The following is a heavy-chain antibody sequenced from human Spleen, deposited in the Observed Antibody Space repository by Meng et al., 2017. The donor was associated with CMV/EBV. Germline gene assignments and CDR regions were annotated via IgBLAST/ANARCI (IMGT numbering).Heavy chain of an antibody. V-gene: IGHV1-18*01. CDR3: AREAMYSNSPGIRQDVDY. J-gene: IGHJ4*02. D-gene: IGHD6-13*01. Sequence: ASVKVSCKASGYTFTSYGISWVRQAPGQGLEWMGWISAYNGNTNYAQKLQGRVTMTTDTSTSTDYMELRSLRSDDTAVYYCAREAMYSNSPGIRQDVDYWCQGTLVTVSS. CDR2: ISAYNGNT. CDR1: GYTFTSYG.